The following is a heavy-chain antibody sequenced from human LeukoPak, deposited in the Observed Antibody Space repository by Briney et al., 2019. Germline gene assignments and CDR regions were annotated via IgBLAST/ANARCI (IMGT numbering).Heavy chain of an antibody. V-gene: IGHV1-2*02. Sequence: ASVKVSCKASGCTFTGYYMHWVRQAPGQGLEWMGWINPNSGGTNYAQKFQGRVTMTRDTSISTAYMELSRLRSDDTAVYYCARVRPLLGYCSGGSCYMYYFDYWGQGTLVTVSS. CDR2: INPNSGGT. CDR1: GCTFTGYY. D-gene: IGHD2-15*01. J-gene: IGHJ4*02. CDR3: ARVRPLLGYCSGGSCYMYYFDY.